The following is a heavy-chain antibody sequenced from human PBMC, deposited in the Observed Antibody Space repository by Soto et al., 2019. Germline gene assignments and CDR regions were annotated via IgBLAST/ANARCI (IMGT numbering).Heavy chain of an antibody. CDR2: TYTDGGA. D-gene: IGHD2-15*01. CDR1: GFTVSRKF. J-gene: IGHJ4*02. CDR3: ESLGFCHSETCPFDY. V-gene: IGHV3-53*02. Sequence: DVQLVETGGGLIQPGGSLRLSCAASGFTVSRKFLSWVRQAPGKGLACVAVTYTDGGAFYADSVKGRFTISRDNSKNTSHLQMGSRRAEDTAVYYCESLGFCHSETCPFDYWGQGTLVTVSS.